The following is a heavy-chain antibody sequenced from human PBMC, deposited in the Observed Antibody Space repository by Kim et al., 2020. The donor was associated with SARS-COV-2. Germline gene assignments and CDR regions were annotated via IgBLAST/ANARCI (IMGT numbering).Heavy chain of an antibody. V-gene: IGHV4-59*09. CDR3: AGGVGFDP. CDR2: YSGSH. D-gene: IGHD2-15*01. J-gene: IGHJ5*02. Sequence: YSGSHNYNPSLKSRVTMSVDTSKKQLSLKLSSVTAADTAVYYCAGGVGFDPWGQGTLVTVSS.